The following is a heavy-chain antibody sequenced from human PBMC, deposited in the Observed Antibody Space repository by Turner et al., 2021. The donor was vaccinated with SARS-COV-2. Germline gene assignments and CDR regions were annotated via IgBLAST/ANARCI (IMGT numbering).Heavy chain of an antibody. CDR3: ATGYQLRVNWFDP. CDR1: GYTLTELS. V-gene: IGHV1-24*01. CDR2: CDPEDGET. D-gene: IGHD2-2*01. Sequence: QVQLVQYGAEVKKPGASVKVSCKLSGYTLTELSMYWVRQAPGKGLEWMGVCDPEDGETIYAQKFQGRVTMTEDTSTDTAYMELSSLRSEDTAVYYCATGYQLRVNWFDPWGQGTLVTVSS. J-gene: IGHJ5*02.